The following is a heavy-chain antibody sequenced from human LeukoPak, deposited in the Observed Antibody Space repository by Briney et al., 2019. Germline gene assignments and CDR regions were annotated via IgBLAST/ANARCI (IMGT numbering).Heavy chain of an antibody. D-gene: IGHD2-2*02. Sequence: SETLSLTCAVYGGSFSGYYWSWIRQPPGKGLEWTGEINHSGSTNYDPSLKSRVTISVDTSKNQFSLKLSSVTAADTAVYYCAREGSSRTSCYTGCAFDIWGQGTMVTVSS. CDR2: INHSGST. V-gene: IGHV4-34*01. CDR3: AREGSSRTSCYTGCAFDI. J-gene: IGHJ3*02. CDR1: GGSFSGYY.